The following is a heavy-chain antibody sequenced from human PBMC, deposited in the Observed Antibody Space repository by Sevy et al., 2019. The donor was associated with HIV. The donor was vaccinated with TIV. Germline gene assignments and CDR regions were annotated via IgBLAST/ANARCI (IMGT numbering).Heavy chain of an antibody. J-gene: IGHJ4*02. CDR1: GGSISSYY. CDR2: YSGST. CDR3: ARLSYTYGFPICFDY. Sequence: SETLSLTCSVSGGSISSYYWSWIRQPPGKGLEWIDYSGSTNYNSSLKSRVTITVDRSKDQCTLKLRSVTATDSATYYCARLSYTYGFPICFDYWGLGILVTVSS. D-gene: IGHD5-18*01. V-gene: IGHV4-59*01.